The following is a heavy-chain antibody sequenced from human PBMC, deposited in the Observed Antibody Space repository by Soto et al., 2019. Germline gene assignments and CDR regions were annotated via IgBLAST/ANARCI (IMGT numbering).Heavy chain of an antibody. CDR2: IYHSGST. CDR1: GGSVNNGGYY. Sequence: PSETLSLTGTVSGGSVNNGGYYWSWIRQPPVKGLEWIGHIYHSGSTSYNPSLKSRVTISIDTSKNQFSLKLSSVTAADTAVFYCARDAKVDTGMGGYYYYHMDVWGQGTTVTVSS. J-gene: IGHJ6*02. CDR3: ARDAKVDTGMGGYYYYHMDV. V-gene: IGHV4-61*08. D-gene: IGHD5-18*01.